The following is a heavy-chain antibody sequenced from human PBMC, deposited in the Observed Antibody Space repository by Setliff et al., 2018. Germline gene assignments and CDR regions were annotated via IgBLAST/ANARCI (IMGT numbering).Heavy chain of an antibody. CDR1: GYTLTSYY. Sequence: GASVKVSCKASGYTLTSYYMHWVQQAPGQGLEWMGIINPSGGSTSYAQKFQGRVTMTRDTSTSTVYMELSSLRSEDTAVYYCARDARDFWSGYSSHEGFDPWGQGTLVTVSS. CDR2: INPSGGST. D-gene: IGHD3-3*01. V-gene: IGHV1-46*01. J-gene: IGHJ5*02. CDR3: ARDARDFWSGYSSHEGFDP.